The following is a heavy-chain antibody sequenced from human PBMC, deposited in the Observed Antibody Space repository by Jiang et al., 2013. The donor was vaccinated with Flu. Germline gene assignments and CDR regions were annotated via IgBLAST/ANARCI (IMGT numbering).Heavy chain of an antibody. CDR1: GGSISSNSYY. D-gene: IGHD4-23*01. Sequence: GPGLVKPSETLSLTCTVSGGSISSNSYYWGWIRQPPGKGLEWIGSIYYSGSTYYNPSLKSRVTISVDTSKDQFSLKLTSVTAADTAVYYCAGGGTSVVTPLWAYWGQGTLVTVSS. J-gene: IGHJ4*02. CDR2: IYYSGST. V-gene: IGHV4-39*01. CDR3: AGGGTSVVTPLWAY.